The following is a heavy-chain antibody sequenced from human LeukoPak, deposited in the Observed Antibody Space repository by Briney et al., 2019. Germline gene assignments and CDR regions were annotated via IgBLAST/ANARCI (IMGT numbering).Heavy chain of an antibody. CDR2: IKQDGSEK. Sequence: GGSLRLSCAASGFTFSSYWMSWVRQAPGKGLEWVASIKQDGSEKYYVDSVKGRFTISRDNAKNSLYLQMNSLRAEDTAVYYCAREDIVVVPAAIDALDIWGQGTMVTVSS. CDR1: GFTFSSYW. D-gene: IGHD2-2*01. CDR3: AREDIVVVPAAIDALDI. V-gene: IGHV3-7*01. J-gene: IGHJ3*02.